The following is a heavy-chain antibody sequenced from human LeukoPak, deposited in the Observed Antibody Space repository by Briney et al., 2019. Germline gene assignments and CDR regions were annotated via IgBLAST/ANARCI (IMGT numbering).Heavy chain of an antibody. Sequence: PGGSLTLSCAASGFTFSGSAMHWVRQASGKGLEGVGRIRGKANSYATAYAASVKGRFTVSRDDSKNTAYLQMNSLKTEDTAVYYCTREGGGLLWFGELDYWGQGTLVTVSS. CDR1: GFTFSGSA. CDR3: TREGGGLLWFGELDY. CDR2: IRGKANSYAT. J-gene: IGHJ4*02. D-gene: IGHD3-10*01. V-gene: IGHV3-73*01.